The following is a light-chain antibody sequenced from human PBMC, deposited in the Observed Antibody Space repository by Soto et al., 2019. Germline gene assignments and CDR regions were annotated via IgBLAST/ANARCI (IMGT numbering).Light chain of an antibody. CDR1: SSDVGSYNL. CDR2: EVS. J-gene: IGLJ2*01. V-gene: IGLV2-23*02. CDR3: CSYAGSSTLEV. Sequence: QSVLTQPASVSGSPGQSITISCTGTSSDVGSYNLVSWYQHHPGKAPKLMIYEVSKRPSGVSNRFSGSKSGNTASLTISGLQAEDEADYYCCSYAGSSTLEVFGGGTKVTVL.